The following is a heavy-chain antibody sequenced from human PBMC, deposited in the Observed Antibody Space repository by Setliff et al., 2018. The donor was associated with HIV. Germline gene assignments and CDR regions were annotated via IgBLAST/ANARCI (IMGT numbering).Heavy chain of an antibody. CDR1: GFDLGDYA. Sequence: GGSLRLSCAGVGFDLGDYAVTWVRQAPGKGLEWVSGINWNGRSTGDADFVKGRFTISRDNAKNSLYLQMNSLGAEDTALYYCARGGEYYSDSGGIYYYMDVWGKGTTVTVSS. J-gene: IGHJ6*03. D-gene: IGHD3-22*01. CDR2: INWNGRST. CDR3: ARGGEYYSDSGGIYYYMDV. V-gene: IGHV3-20*04.